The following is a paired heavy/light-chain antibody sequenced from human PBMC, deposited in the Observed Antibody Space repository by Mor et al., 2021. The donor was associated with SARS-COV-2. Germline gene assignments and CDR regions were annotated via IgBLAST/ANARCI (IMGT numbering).Heavy chain of an antibody. D-gene: IGHD6-13*01. CDR1: GFSFGDYS. Sequence: EAQLLESGGGLVQPGEFLRLSCEASGFSFGDYSMSWVRQAPGQGLEWISSITLIDTNTYYADSVRGRASTSRDNSKNTLSLLMWNLRADDSAIYYCAKDAGPRSSRPVYYNHGLDVWGQGTTVTVTS. V-gene: IGHV3-23*01. CDR3: AKDAGPRSSRPVYYNHGLDV. J-gene: IGHJ6*02. CDR2: ITLIDTNT.
Light chain of an antibody. J-gene: IGLJ1*01. CDR1: DMGDRD. CDR3: QVWDPNIVAPIYV. Sequence: SYDVTQAPSKSAFPGETVTITCTGLDMGDRDVSWYQQRSGQSPRLLIYHDSQRPSGIPERFSGANSGHTATLTIRGTQTVDEADYYCQVWDPNIVAPIYVFGPGTRVTVL. CDR2: HDS. V-gene: IGLV3-1*01.